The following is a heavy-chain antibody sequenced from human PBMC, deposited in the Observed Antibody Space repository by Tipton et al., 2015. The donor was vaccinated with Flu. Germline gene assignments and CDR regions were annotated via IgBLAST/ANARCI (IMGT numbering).Heavy chain of an antibody. CDR3: ASLMVVPAAIGY. D-gene: IGHD2-2*01. J-gene: IGHJ4*02. CDR2: IYYSGST. V-gene: IGHV4-59*05. CDR1: GFTVSSNY. Sequence: LRLSCAASGFTVSSNYMSWVRQAPGKGLEWIGSIYYSGSTHYNPSLKSRVTISVDTTKNQFSLKLSSVTAADTAVYYCASLMVVPAAIGYWGQGTLVTVSS.